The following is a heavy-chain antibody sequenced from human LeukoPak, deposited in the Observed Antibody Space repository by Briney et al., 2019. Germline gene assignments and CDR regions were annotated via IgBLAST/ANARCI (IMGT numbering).Heavy chain of an antibody. CDR2: STYDGSDK. D-gene: IGHD6-19*01. J-gene: IGHJ4*02. Sequence: PGGSLRLSCVASGYTFIDYALHWVRQAPGKGLEWVAFSTYDGSDKEFADSVKGRSTISTDTSKNTGYLQIDNVRVEDTAVYYCARGETGYSTGWYLHWGQGTLVTVSS. CDR1: GYTFIDYA. CDR3: ARGETGYSTGWYLH. V-gene: IGHV3-30*04.